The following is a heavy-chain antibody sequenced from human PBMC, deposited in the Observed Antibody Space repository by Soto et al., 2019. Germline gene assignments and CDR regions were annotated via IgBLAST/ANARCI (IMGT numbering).Heavy chain of an antibody. D-gene: IGHD6-19*01. CDR1: GCSISSYY. V-gene: IGHV4-59*01. CDR3: ARDDWSSGYYYGMDV. J-gene: IGHJ6*02. CDR2: IYYSGST. Sequence: TSETLSLTCTVSGCSISSYYWSWIRQPPGKGLEWIGYIYYSGSTNYNPSLKSRVTISVDTSKNQFSLKLSSVTAADTAVYYCARDDWSSGYYYGMDVWGQGTTVTVSS.